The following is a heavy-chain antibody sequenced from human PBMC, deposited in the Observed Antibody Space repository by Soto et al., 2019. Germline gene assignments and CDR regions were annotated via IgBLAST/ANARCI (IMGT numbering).Heavy chain of an antibody. Sequence: PGGSLRLSCAASGFTFSNYVMTWVRQAPGKGLEWVSGISGSGGSIYYADSVKGRFTISRDNSKNTLYLQMNSLRAEDTAVYYCAKTHVTYFYDSSGYYYSDYWGQGALVTVSS. CDR3: AKTHVTYFYDSSGYYYSDY. V-gene: IGHV3-23*01. J-gene: IGHJ4*02. CDR1: GFTFSNYV. D-gene: IGHD3-22*01. CDR2: ISGSGGSI.